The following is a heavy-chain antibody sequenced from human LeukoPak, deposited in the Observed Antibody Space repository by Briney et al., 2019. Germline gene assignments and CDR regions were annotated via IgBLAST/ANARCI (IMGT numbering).Heavy chain of an antibody. J-gene: IGHJ4*02. Sequence: SETLSLTCTVSGGSISSSSYYWGWIRRAPGKGLERIGSIYYSGSTYYNPSLKSRVTISVDTSKNQFSLKLSSVTAADTAVYYCARQGSYGSGSYFDYWGQGTLVTVSS. V-gene: IGHV4-39*01. D-gene: IGHD3-10*01. CDR2: IYYSGST. CDR1: GGSISSSSYY. CDR3: ARQGSYGSGSYFDY.